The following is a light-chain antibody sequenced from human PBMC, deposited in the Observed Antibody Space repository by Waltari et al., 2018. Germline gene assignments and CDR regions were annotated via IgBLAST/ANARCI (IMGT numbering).Light chain of an antibody. CDR2: DAS. J-gene: IGKJ4*01. CDR3: QQRSKWFT. CDR1: QSVSSD. V-gene: IGKV3-11*01. Sequence: LAWRASQSVSSDLAWYQQKPGQAPRLLIYDASKRATGIPARFTGSGSGTHFTLTISSLEPEDFAVYYCQQRSKWFTFGGGTKVEIK.